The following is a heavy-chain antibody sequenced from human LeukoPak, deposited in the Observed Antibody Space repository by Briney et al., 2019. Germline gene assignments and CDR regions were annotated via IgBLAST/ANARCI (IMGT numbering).Heavy chain of an antibody. V-gene: IGHV5-51*01. CDR1: GYSFTSYW. D-gene: IGHD2-2*02. CDR2: IYTGDSDT. CDR3: ARQIPQINGPWFEP. Sequence: GESLKIPCKGSGYSFTSYWIGWVRQMPGKGLEWMGVIYTGDSDTRYSPSFQGQVTISADKSISTAYLQWSSLKASDTAMYYCARQIPQINGPWFEPWGQGTLVTVSS. J-gene: IGHJ5*02.